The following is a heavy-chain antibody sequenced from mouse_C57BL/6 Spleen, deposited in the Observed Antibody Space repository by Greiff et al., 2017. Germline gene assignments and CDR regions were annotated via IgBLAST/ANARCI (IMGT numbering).Heavy chain of an antibody. Sequence: QVQLQQPGAELVRPGTSVKLSCKASGYTFTSYWMHWVKQRPGQGLEWIGVIDPSDSYTNYNQKFKGKATLTVDTSSSTAYMQLSSLTSEDSAVYYCARGYYGSSYGYFDVWGTGTTVTVSS. D-gene: IGHD1-1*01. J-gene: IGHJ1*03. V-gene: IGHV1-59*01. CDR2: IDPSDSYT. CDR1: GYTFTSYW. CDR3: ARGYYGSSYGYFDV.